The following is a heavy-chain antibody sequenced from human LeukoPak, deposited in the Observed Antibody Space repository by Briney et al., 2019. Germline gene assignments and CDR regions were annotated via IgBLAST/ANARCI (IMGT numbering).Heavy chain of an antibody. CDR2: IYSGGST. CDR1: RFTVSSNY. V-gene: IGHV3-53*01. D-gene: IGHD2-15*01. Sequence: GGSLRLSCAASRFTVSSNYMTWVRQAAGKGLEWVSVIYSGGSTYYADSVKGRFTISRDNAKNSLFLQMNSLRAEDTAVYYCARVLRYCSGGNCYSGGLGYMDVWGKGTTVTISS. CDR3: ARVLRYCSGGNCYSGGLGYMDV. J-gene: IGHJ6*03.